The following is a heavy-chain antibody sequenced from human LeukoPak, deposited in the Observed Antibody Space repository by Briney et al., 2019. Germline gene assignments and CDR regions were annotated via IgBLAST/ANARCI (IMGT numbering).Heavy chain of an antibody. V-gene: IGHV4-30-4*01. CDR1: GGSTSSGDYY. CDR3: ARPYYYDSRIDP. D-gene: IGHD3-22*01. J-gene: IGHJ5*02. Sequence: SETLSLTCTVSGGSTSSGDYYWSWIRQPPGKGLEWIAYMYYSGSTYCNPSLKSRVTMSADTSKNQLSLKLSSVTAADTAVYYCARPYYYDSRIDPWGQGILVTVSS. CDR2: MYYSGST.